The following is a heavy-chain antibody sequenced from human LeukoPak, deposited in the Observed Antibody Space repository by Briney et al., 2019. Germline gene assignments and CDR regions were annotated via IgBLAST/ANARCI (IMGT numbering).Heavy chain of an antibody. D-gene: IGHD3-3*01. CDR3: AKDLEWGAFDY. V-gene: IGHV3-23*01. J-gene: IGHJ4*02. Sequence: GGSLRLSCAASGYTFNSYAMSWVRQAPGKGLEWVSAISGSGGSTYYADAVTGRFPISRDNSKNTLYLPMNSLRGEDTAVYYCAKDLEWGAFDYWGEGPLLTVSS. CDR2: ISGSGGST. CDR1: GYTFNSYA.